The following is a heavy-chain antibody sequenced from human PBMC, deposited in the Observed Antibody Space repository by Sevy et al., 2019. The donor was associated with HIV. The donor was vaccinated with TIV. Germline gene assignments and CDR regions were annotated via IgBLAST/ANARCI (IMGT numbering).Heavy chain of an antibody. J-gene: IGHJ4*02. CDR3: ARVPTQNGDLDY. D-gene: IGHD3-10*01. CDR1: GGSFSGYY. Sequence: SDTLSLTCAVYGGSFSGYYWSWIRQPPGKGLEWIGEINHSGSTNYNPSLKSRVTISVDTSKNQFSLKLSSVTAADTAVYYCARVPTQNGDLDYWGQGTLVTVSS. CDR2: INHSGST. V-gene: IGHV4-34*01.